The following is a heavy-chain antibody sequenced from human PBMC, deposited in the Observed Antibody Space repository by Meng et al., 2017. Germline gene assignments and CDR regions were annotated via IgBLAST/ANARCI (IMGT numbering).Heavy chain of an antibody. CDR1: GYTFTSYY. CDR2: INPSGGST. J-gene: IGHJ4*02. V-gene: IGHV1-46*01. CDR3: AREALVGALDY. Sequence: VRLVQSGAEVKKPGASSKVSCNASGYTFTSYYMHWVRQAPGQGLEWMGIINPSGGSTSYAQKFQGRVTMTRDTSTSTVYMELSSLRSEDTAVYYCAREALVGALDYWGQGTLVTVSS. D-gene: IGHD1-26*01.